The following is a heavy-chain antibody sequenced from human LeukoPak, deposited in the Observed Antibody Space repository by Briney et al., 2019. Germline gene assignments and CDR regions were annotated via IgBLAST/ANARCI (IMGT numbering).Heavy chain of an antibody. CDR2: IYYSGST. Sequence: SETLSLTCTVSGGSISSHYWSWIRQPPGKGLEWIGYIYYSGSTNYNPSLKSRVTISVDTSKNQFSLKLSSVTAADTAVYYCARSYSSSSVDVWGKGTTVTVSS. CDR1: GGSISSHY. V-gene: IGHV4-59*11. CDR3: ARSYSSSSVDV. D-gene: IGHD6-13*01. J-gene: IGHJ6*04.